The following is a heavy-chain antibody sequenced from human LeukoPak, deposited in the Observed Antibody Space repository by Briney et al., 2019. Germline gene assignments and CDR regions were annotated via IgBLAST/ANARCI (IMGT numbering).Heavy chain of an antibody. CDR3: ARAKAVGHHDAFDI. CDR2: ISYDGSNK. CDR1: GFTFSSYA. V-gene: IGHV3-30-3*01. D-gene: IGHD6-19*01. Sequence: GGSLRLSCAASGFTFSSYAMHWVRQAPGKGLEWVAVISYDGSNKYYADSVKGRFTISRDNSKNTLYLQMNSLRAEDTAVYYCARAKAVGHHDAFDIWGQGTMVTVSS. J-gene: IGHJ3*02.